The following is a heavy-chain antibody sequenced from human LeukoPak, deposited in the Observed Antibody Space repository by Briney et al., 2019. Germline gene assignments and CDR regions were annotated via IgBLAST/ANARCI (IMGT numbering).Heavy chain of an antibody. J-gene: IGHJ4*02. CDR2: IKPATGET. V-gene: IGHV1-2*02. CDR1: GYPFTAYY. Sequence: ASVKVSCKASGYPFTAYYMHWARQAPGQGLEWMGWIKPATGETKYAQNFQDRVTMTTDTSITRVYMELRRLTSDDTAVYYCAKRGAGPSIAVFDYWGQGTLVTVSS. CDR3: AKRGAGPSIAVFDY. D-gene: IGHD6-19*01.